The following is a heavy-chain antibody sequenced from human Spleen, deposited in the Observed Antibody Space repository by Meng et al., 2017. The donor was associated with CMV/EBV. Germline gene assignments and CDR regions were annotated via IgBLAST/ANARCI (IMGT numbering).Heavy chain of an antibody. CDR2: ISWNSGSI. CDR3: ARERTVTTNYYYFGMDV. V-gene: IGHV3-9*01. CDR1: GFTFDDYA. Sequence: SLKISCAASGFTFDDYAMHWVRQAPGKGLEWVSGISWNSGSIGYADSVKGRFTISRDNAKNSLYLQMNNLRTEDTAVYFCARERTVTTNYYYFGMDVWGQGTTVTVSS. D-gene: IGHD4-11*01. J-gene: IGHJ6*02.